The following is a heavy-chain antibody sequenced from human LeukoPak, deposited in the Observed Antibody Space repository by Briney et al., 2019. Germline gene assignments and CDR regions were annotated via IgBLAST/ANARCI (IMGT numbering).Heavy chain of an antibody. D-gene: IGHD3-16*02. J-gene: IGHJ4*02. CDR3: AREHCAGGYCYFLDY. Sequence: SETLSLTCSVTDYPISSGYFWGWIRRPPQKGLEWIATISHSGSTYFNPSLKSRVIVSIDATKNQFSLNLTSVTAADTAVYYCAREHCAGGYCYFLDYWGQGTLVTVSS. V-gene: IGHV4-38-2*02. CDR1: DYPISSGYF. CDR2: ISHSGST.